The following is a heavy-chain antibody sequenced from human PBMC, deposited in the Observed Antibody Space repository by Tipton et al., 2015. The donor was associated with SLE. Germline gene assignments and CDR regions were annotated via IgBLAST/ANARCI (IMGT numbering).Heavy chain of an antibody. J-gene: IGHJ4*02. D-gene: IGHD6-13*01. V-gene: IGHV4-39*07. Sequence: TLSLTCTVSGVSISSSSYYWGWIRQPPGKGLEWIGSIYYSGSTYYNPSPKSRVTISVDTSKNQFSLKLSSVTAADTAAYYCARSYSGSGYYFDYWGQGTLPTVS. CDR2: IYYSGST. CDR3: ARSYSGSGYYFDY. CDR1: GVSISSSSYY.